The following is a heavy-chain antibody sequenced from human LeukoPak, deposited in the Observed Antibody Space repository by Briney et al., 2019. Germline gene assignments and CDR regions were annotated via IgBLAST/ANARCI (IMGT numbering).Heavy chain of an antibody. V-gene: IGHV3-49*04. Sequence: GGSLRLSCTASGFTFGDYAMTWVRQAPGKGLEWVGFIRSKAYGGTTEYAASVKGRFTISRDDSKSIAYLQMNSLKTEDTAAYYCTRDQTPYYWGQGTLVTVSS. CDR1: GFTFGDYA. CDR3: TRDQTPYY. J-gene: IGHJ4*02. CDR2: IRSKAYGGTT.